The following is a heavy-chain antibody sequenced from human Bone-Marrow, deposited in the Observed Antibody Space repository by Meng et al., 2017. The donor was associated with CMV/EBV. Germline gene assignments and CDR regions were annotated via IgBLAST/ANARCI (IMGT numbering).Heavy chain of an antibody. J-gene: IGHJ3*02. V-gene: IGHV1-18*01. CDR2: ISAYNGNT. CDR1: GYTFTSYG. D-gene: IGHD2-2*01. Sequence: ASVKVSCKASGYTFTSYGISWVRQAPGQGLEWMGWISAYNGNTNYAQKFQGRVTITTDESTSTAYMELSSLRSEDTAVYYCARVPDCSSTSCYDAFDIWGQGTMVTVSS. CDR3: ARVPDCSSTSCYDAFDI.